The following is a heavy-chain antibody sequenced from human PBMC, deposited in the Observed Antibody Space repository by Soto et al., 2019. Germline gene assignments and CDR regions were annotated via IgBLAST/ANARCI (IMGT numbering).Heavy chain of an antibody. CDR2: ITSSGAA. Sequence: PGGSLRLSCEASGFTFNNYAIAWVRQAPGKGLEWVSGITSSGAAYYAYSVKGRFTISRDNSKNTLYLQMNSLRAEDTAVYYCAKGESSVSARDFDPWGQGTLVTVSS. D-gene: IGHD3-22*01. CDR1: GFTFNNYA. J-gene: IGHJ5*02. CDR3: AKGESSVSARDFDP. V-gene: IGHV3-23*01.